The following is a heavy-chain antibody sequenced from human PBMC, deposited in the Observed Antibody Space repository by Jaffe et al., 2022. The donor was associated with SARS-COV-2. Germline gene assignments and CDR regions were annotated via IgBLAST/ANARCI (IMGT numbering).Heavy chain of an antibody. Sequence: QVQLVESGGGLVKPGGSLRLSCAASGFTFSDYYMSWIRQAPGKGLEWVSYISSSGSTIYYADSVKGRFTISRDNAKNSLYLQMNSLRAEDTAVYYCARDLVDYYDSSRFNWFDPWGQGTLVTVSS. D-gene: IGHD3-22*01. J-gene: IGHJ5*02. CDR1: GFTFSDYY. CDR3: ARDLVDYYDSSRFNWFDP. V-gene: IGHV3-11*01. CDR2: ISSSGSTI.